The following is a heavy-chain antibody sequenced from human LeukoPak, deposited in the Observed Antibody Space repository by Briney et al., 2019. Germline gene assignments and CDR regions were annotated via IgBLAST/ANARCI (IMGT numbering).Heavy chain of an antibody. CDR2: ISNSSSYI. Sequence: GGSLRLSCAASGFTFSSYSMNWVRQAPGKGLEWVSSISNSSSYIYYADSVKGRFTISRDNAKNSLYLQMNSLRAEDTAVYYCARLGSSDAFDIWGQGTMVTVSS. CDR1: GFTFSSYS. CDR3: ARLGSSDAFDI. V-gene: IGHV3-21*01. J-gene: IGHJ3*02.